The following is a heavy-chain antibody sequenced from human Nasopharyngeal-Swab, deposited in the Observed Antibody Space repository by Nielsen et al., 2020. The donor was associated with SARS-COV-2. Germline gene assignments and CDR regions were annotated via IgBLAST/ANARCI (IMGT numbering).Heavy chain of an antibody. Sequence: WIRQPPGKGLEWIAEINHSGSTNYNPSLKSRVTISVDTSKNQFSLKLSSVTAADTAVYYCARGLSGIVPTPILGLGPFYSYYYMDVWGKGTTVTVS. J-gene: IGHJ6*03. CDR3: ARGLSGIVPTPILGLGPFYSYYYMDV. D-gene: IGHD2-2*01. CDR2: INHSGST. V-gene: IGHV4-34*01.